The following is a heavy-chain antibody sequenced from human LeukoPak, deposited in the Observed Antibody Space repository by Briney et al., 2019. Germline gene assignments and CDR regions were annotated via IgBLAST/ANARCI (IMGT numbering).Heavy chain of an antibody. CDR3: ARPGSSGYYYRHAFDI. D-gene: IGHD3-22*01. CDR2: LNPNSGGT. Sequence: ASVKVPCKASGYTFTGYYMHWVRQAPGQRVEWMGWLNPNSGGTNYEQKFQGRVTMTRDTSISTAYMELSRLRSDDTAVYYCARPGSSGYYYRHAFDIWGQGTMVTVSS. CDR1: GYTFTGYY. J-gene: IGHJ3*02. V-gene: IGHV1-2*02.